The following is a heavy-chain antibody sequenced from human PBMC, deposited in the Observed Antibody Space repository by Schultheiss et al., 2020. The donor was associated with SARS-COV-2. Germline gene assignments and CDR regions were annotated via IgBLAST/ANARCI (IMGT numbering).Heavy chain of an antibody. D-gene: IGHD3-9*01. CDR2: INHSGST. Sequence: ESLKISCAASGFTFSSYSMNWVRQAPGKGLEWIGEINHSGSTNYNPSLKSRVTISVDTSKNQFSLKLSSVTAADTAVYYCARAQYYDTVGGYYYYGMDVWGQGTTVTVSS. CDR3: ARAQYYDTVGGYYYYGMDV. V-gene: IGHV4-34*01. J-gene: IGHJ6*02. CDR1: GFTFSSYS.